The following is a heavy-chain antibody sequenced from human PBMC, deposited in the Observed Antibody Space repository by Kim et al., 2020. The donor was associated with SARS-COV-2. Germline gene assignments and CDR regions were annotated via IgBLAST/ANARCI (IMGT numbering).Heavy chain of an antibody. D-gene: IGHD3-3*01. CDR3: ARGPPNFITIFGVVSSGGMDV. Sequence: ASVKVSCKASGYTFTSYAMNWVRQAPGQGLEWMGWINTNTGNPTYAQGFTGRFVFSLDTSVSTAYLQISSLKAEDTAVYYCARGPPNFITIFGVVSSGGMDVWGQGTTVTVSS. CDR1: GYTFTSYA. CDR2: INTNTGNP. V-gene: IGHV7-4-1*02. J-gene: IGHJ6*02.